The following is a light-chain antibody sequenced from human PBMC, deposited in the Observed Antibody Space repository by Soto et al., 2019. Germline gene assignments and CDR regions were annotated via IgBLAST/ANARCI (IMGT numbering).Light chain of an antibody. J-gene: IGKJ2*03. V-gene: IGKV3-15*01. CDR3: QHYDNWPPLFS. CDR1: QSVRTN. CDR2: GAS. Sequence: EIVMTQSPATLSVFPGERATLSCRASQSVRTNVAWYQQKPGQAPRLLISGASTRASGIPDRFSGSGSATEFTLTVSSLQSEDFAVYYCQHYDNWPPLFSFGQGTKLEIK.